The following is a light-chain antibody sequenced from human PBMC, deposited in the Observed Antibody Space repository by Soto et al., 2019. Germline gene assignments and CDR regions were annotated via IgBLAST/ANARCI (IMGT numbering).Light chain of an antibody. CDR1: QSVSSN. J-gene: IGKJ1*01. CDR3: QQRSNWPWT. CDR2: DAS. V-gene: IGKV3-11*01. Sequence: IVMTQPPATLSVSPGERATLSCRASQSVSSNLSWYQQKPGQAPRLLIYDASNRATGIPARFSGSGSGTDFTLTISSLEPEDFAVYYCQQRSNWPWTFGQGTKVDIK.